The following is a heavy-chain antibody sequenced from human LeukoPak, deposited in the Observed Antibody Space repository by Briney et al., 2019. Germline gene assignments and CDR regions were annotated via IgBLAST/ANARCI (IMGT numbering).Heavy chain of an antibody. V-gene: IGHV3-53*01. CDR3: ARGSYDILTGYGSLDY. J-gene: IGHJ4*02. CDR2: IYSGGSA. CDR1: GFTVSSNY. Sequence: SGGSLRLSSAASGFTVSSNYMSWVRQAPGKGLEWVSVIYSGGSAYYADYVKGRFTISRDNSKNTLYLQMNSMRAEDTAGYYCARGSYDILTGYGSLDYWGQGTLVTVSS. D-gene: IGHD3-9*01.